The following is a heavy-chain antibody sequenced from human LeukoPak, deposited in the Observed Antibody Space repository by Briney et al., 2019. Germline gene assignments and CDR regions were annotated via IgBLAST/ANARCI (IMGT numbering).Heavy chain of an antibody. V-gene: IGHV3-49*03. CDR1: GFTFGDYA. CDR3: TRGTGAVAPGDY. D-gene: IGHD6-19*01. Sequence: PGGSLRLSCTASGFTFGDYAMSWFRQAPGKGLEWVGFIRSKAYGGTTEYATSVRGRFTISRDDSKSIAYLQMNSLKTEDTAVYYCTRGTGAVAPGDYWGQGTLVTVSS. J-gene: IGHJ4*02. CDR2: IRSKAYGGTT.